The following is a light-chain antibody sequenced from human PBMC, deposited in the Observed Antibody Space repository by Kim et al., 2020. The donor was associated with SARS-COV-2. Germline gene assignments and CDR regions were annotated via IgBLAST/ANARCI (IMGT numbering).Light chain of an antibody. CDR1: NIGNKA. Sequence: SYELTQPPSVSVAPGKTARITCGGDNIGNKAVHWYQQKPGQAPVLVIYYNSDRPSGIPERFSGSNSGNTATLTISTVEAGDEADYYCQVWDSSSAPRVFGGGTQLTVL. J-gene: IGLJ3*02. CDR2: YNS. V-gene: IGLV3-21*04. CDR3: QVWDSSSAPRV.